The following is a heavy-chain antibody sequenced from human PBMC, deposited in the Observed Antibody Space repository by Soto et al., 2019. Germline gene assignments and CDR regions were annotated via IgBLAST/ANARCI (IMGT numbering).Heavy chain of an antibody. Sequence: SETLSLTCTASGGSISSSSYYLGWIRQPPGKGLEWIGSIHSSGSSFSNASLKSRVTISGDTSKSQFSLKLSSVTAADTAVYYCARLGWNYGVYWGQGTLVTVSS. CDR1: GGSISSSSYY. CDR2: IHSSGSS. CDR3: ARLGWNYGVY. V-gene: IGHV4-39*01. D-gene: IGHD6-19*01. J-gene: IGHJ4*02.